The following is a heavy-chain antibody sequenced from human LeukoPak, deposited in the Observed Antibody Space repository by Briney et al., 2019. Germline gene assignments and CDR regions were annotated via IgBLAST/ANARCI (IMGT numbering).Heavy chain of an antibody. CDR1: GFTFSSYD. CDR3: AKGLGAIYAFDI. J-gene: IGHJ3*02. Sequence: GGSLRLSCAASGFTFSSYDVHWVRQAPSKGLEWVAVISYDASNKYYADSVKGRFTISRDNSKNTLYLQMNSLRAEDTAVYYCAKGLGAIYAFDIWGQGTMVTVSS. CDR2: ISYDASNK. V-gene: IGHV3-30*18. D-gene: IGHD1-26*01.